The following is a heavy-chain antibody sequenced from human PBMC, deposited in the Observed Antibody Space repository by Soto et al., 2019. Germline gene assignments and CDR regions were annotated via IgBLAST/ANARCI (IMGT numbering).Heavy chain of an antibody. D-gene: IGHD6-13*01. CDR1: GFTFSSYA. V-gene: IGHV3-30-3*01. J-gene: IGHJ6*02. CDR2: ISYDGSNK. CDR3: ARDMGDRRRSWYVKDGYYYGMDV. Sequence: QVQLVESGGGVVQPGRSLRLSCAASGFTFSSYAMHWVRQAPGKGLEWVAVISYDGSNKYYADSVKGRFTISRDNSKNTMYLQMNSLRAEDTAVYYCARDMGDRRRSWYVKDGYYYGMDVWGQGTTVTVSS.